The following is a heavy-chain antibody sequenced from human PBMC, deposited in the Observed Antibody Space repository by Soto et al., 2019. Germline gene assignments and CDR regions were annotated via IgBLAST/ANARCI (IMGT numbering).Heavy chain of an antibody. D-gene: IGHD4-17*01. Sequence: PGGSLRLSCAASGFTFNNYAMSWVRQTPEKGLEWVSAISGSGSSTYYADSVRGRFTISRDNFKNTLYLQMNSLRAEDTAVYYCAKDGYADSVGRRFDSWGPGTLVTVSS. V-gene: IGHV3-23*01. J-gene: IGHJ4*02. CDR1: GFTFNNYA. CDR3: AKDGYADSVGRRFDS. CDR2: ISGSGSST.